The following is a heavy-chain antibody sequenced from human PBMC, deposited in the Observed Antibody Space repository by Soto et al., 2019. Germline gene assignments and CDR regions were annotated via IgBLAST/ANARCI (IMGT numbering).Heavy chain of an antibody. J-gene: IGHJ6*02. Sequence: GGSLRLSCAASGFTFSSYEMNWVRQAPGKGLEWVSYISSSGSTIYYADSVKGRFTISRDNAKNSLYLQMNSLRAEDTAVYYCARDTYIVPPHYYYGMDVWGQGTTVTVSS. V-gene: IGHV3-48*03. D-gene: IGHD3-16*02. CDR2: ISSSGSTI. CDR1: GFTFSSYE. CDR3: ARDTYIVPPHYYYGMDV.